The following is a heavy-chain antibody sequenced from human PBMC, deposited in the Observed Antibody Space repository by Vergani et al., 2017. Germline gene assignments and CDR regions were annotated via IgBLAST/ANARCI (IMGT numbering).Heavy chain of an antibody. V-gene: IGHV5-51*01. CDR3: ARHTTYTDS. D-gene: IGHD1-1*01. Sequence: EVELVPSGPEMRKPGESLQISCKGSEYSFGNYWIGWVRQLPGKGLEWMGIIYPAASDTRYSPSFQGQVTISADKSISTAFLQWDSLKASDTALYYCARHTTYTDSWGQGTLVTV. CDR1: EYSFGNYW. CDR2: IYPAASDT. J-gene: IGHJ4*02.